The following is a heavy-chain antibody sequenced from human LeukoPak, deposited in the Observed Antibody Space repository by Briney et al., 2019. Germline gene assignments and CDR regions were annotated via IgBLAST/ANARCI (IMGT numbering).Heavy chain of an antibody. CDR1: GGSFSGYY. V-gene: IGHV4-34*01. J-gene: IGHJ3*02. Sequence: PSESLSLTRAVYGGSFSGYYWSWLRQPAAKGVEWIGEINNSGSTYYNPSLKSRVTISVDTSKNQFSLKLSSVTAADTAVYYCARCVEGGAFDIWGQGTMVTVSS. CDR2: INNSGST. CDR3: ARCVEGGAFDI. D-gene: IGHD1-26*01.